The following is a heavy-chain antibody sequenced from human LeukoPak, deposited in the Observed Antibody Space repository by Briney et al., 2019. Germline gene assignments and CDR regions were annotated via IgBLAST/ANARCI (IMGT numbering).Heavy chain of an antibody. Sequence: GGSLRLSCAASGFTVSYNYMTWVRQAPGKGLEWVSIMYSGGSTYYADSVKGRFTISRDNSKNTLYLQMNSLRAEDTAVYYCARGLAGYSYGNNYYYGMDVWGQGTTVTVSS. CDR1: GFTVSYNY. CDR2: MYSGGST. D-gene: IGHD5-18*01. CDR3: ARGLAGYSYGNNYYYGMDV. J-gene: IGHJ6*02. V-gene: IGHV3-66*01.